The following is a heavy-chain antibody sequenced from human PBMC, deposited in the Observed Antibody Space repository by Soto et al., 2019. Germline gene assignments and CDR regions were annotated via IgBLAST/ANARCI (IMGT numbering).Heavy chain of an antibody. CDR3: AKPSRFLEWPHYYYYYGMDV. Sequence: GGSLRLSCAASGFTFSSYAMSWVRQAPGKGLEWVSGISGSGGSAYYADSVKGRFTISRDNSKNTLYLQMNSLRAEDTAVYYCAKPSRFLEWPHYYYYYGMDVWGQGTTVTVSS. D-gene: IGHD3-3*01. CDR1: GFTFSSYA. CDR2: ISGSGGSA. V-gene: IGHV3-23*01. J-gene: IGHJ6*02.